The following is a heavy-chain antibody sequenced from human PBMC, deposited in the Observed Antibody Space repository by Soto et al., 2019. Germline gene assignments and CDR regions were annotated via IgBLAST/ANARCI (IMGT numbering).Heavy chain of an antibody. V-gene: IGHV4-39*01. D-gene: IGHD6-13*01. Sequence: SETLSLTCTVSAASFSKYYWGWIRQPPGKGLEWIGSIYYSGSTYYNPSLKSRLTISVDTSKNQFSLKLSSVTAADTAVYYCARHVSSPRDWFDPWGQGTLVTVSS. J-gene: IGHJ5*02. CDR2: IYYSGST. CDR1: AASFSKYY. CDR3: ARHVSSPRDWFDP.